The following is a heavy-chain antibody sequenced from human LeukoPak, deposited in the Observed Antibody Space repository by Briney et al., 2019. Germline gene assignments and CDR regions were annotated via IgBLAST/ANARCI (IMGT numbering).Heavy chain of an antibody. J-gene: IGHJ4*02. CDR3: ARFAILEWLYYFDY. CDR1: GGSISSGGYY. D-gene: IGHD3-3*02. CDR2: IYHSGST. Sequence: SQTLSLTCTVSGGSISSGGYYWSWIRQPPGKGLEWIGYIYHSGSTYYNPCLKSRVTISVDRSKNQFSLKLSSVTAADTAVYYCARFAILEWLYYFDYWGQGTLVTVSS. V-gene: IGHV4-30-2*01.